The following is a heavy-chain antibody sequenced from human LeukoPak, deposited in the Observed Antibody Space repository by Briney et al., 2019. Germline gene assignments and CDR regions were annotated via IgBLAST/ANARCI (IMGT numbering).Heavy chain of an antibody. Sequence: GGSLRLSCAASGFTFSSYAMSWVRQAPGKGLEWVSGISWNSGSIGYADSVKGRFTISRDNAKNSLYLQMNSLRAEDTALYYCAKDSGPGSAYCGGDCYWVRSYYYYGMDVWGQGTTVTVSS. V-gene: IGHV3-9*01. D-gene: IGHD2-21*02. J-gene: IGHJ6*02. CDR1: GFTFSSYA. CDR2: ISWNSGSI. CDR3: AKDSGPGSAYCGGDCYWVRSYYYYGMDV.